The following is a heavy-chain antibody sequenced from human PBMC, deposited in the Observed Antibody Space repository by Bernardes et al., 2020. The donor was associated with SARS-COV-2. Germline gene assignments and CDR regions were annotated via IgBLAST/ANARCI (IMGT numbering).Heavy chain of an antibody. V-gene: IGHV1-2*02. CDR1: GYPFTGYY. CDR3: ALPPTNFDRYGMDV. D-gene: IGHD3-22*01. Sequence: VKVSCKASGYPFTGYYIHWVRQAPGQGLEWMGWINPNSGGTNYAQKFQGRVTMTRDTSISTAYMELTRLRSDDTAVYYCALPPTNFDRYGMDVWGQGTTVTVSS. J-gene: IGHJ6*02. CDR2: INPNSGGT.